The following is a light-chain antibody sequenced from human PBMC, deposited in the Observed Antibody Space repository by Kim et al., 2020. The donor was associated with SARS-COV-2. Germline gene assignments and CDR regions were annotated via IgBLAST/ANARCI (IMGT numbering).Light chain of an antibody. CDR1: SSNIGSNP. CDR2: SNN. V-gene: IGLV1-44*01. CDR3: AAWDDSLNGFYV. Sequence: HRVTISCSGISSNIGSNPVDWYQQLPGTAPKLLIYSNNQRPSGVPDRFSGSKSGTSASLAISGLQSEDEADYYCAAWDDSLNGFYVFGTGTKVTVL. J-gene: IGLJ1*01.